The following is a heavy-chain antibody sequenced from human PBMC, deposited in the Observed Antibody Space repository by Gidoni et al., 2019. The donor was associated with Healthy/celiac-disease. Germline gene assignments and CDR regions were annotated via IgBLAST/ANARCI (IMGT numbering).Heavy chain of an antibody. CDR3: ARGSIVVVPAAIIPEYFQH. D-gene: IGHD2-2*01. CDR2: IYYSGST. CDR1: GGSISSSSYY. Sequence: QLQLQESGPGLVTPSETLSLTCTVSGGSISSSSYYWGWIRQPPRKGLEWIGSIYYSGSTYYNPSLKSRVTISVDTSKNQFSLKLSSVTAADTAVYYCARGSIVVVPAAIIPEYFQHWGQGTLVTVSS. V-gene: IGHV4-39*01. J-gene: IGHJ1*01.